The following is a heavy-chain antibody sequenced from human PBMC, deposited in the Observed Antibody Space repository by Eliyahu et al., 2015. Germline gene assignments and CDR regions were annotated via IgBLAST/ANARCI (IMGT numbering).Heavy chain of an antibody. Sequence: EVQLLESGGGLVQPGGSLRLSCAASGFXFSXYAMSWVRQAPGKGLGWVSAISGSGGSTYYADSVKGRFTISRDNSKNTLYLQMNSLRAEDTAVYYCAKVGGWYATGLDAFDIWGQGTMVTVSS. D-gene: IGHD6-19*01. V-gene: IGHV3-23*01. CDR3: AKVGGWYATGLDAFDI. CDR1: GFXFSXYA. J-gene: IGHJ3*02. CDR2: ISGSGGST.